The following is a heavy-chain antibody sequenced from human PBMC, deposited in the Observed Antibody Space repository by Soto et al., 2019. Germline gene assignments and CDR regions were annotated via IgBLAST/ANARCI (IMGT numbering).Heavy chain of an antibody. CDR1: GFTFRSHE. D-gene: IGHD1-1*01. Sequence: PGGSLRLSCAGSGFTFRSHEMRWVRQGTGKGLEWVSAIGTGGETYYPGSVKGRFTISRENAKNSLYLQMNSLRSGDTAVYYCARWGENDNWYFDLWGRGTLVTVSS. V-gene: IGHV3-13*01. CDR2: IGTGGET. J-gene: IGHJ2*01. CDR3: ARWGENDNWYFDL.